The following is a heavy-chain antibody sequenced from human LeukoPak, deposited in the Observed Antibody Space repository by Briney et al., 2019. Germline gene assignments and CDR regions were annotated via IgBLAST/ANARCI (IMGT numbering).Heavy chain of an antibody. CDR1: GFTFSSYA. J-gene: IGHJ4*02. CDR3: ARGDYYDSSGYLDY. Sequence: GRSLRLSCAASGFTFSSYAMHWVRQAPGKGLEWVVVISYDGSNKYYADSVKGRFTISRDNSKNTLYLQMNSLRAEDTAVYYCARGDYYDSSGYLDYWGQGTLVTVSS. V-gene: IGHV3-30*04. D-gene: IGHD3-22*01. CDR2: ISYDGSNK.